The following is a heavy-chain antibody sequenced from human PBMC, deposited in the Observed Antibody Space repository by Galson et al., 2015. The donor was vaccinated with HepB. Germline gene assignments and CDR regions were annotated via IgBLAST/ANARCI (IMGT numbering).Heavy chain of an antibody. Sequence: SVKVSCKASGGTFSSYAISWVRQAPGQGLEWMGGFIPIFGTANYAQKFQGRVTITADESTSTAYMELSSLRSEDTAVYDCARSADCGGDCYCYYGMDVWGQGTTVTVSS. CDR1: GGTFSSYA. D-gene: IGHD2-21*02. CDR3: ARSADCGGDCYCYYGMDV. V-gene: IGHV1-69*13. CDR2: FIPIFGTA. J-gene: IGHJ6*02.